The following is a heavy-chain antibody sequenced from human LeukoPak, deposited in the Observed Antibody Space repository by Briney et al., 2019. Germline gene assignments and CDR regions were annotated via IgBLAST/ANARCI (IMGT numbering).Heavy chain of an antibody. CDR2: ISGSGGST. D-gene: IGHD3-3*01. Sequence: PGGSLRLSCAASGFTFSSYAMSWVRQAPGKGLEWVSAISGSGGSTYYADSVKGRFTISRDNSKNTLYLQMNSLRAEDTAVYYCAKGYTIFGVARIDYWGQGTLVTVSS. J-gene: IGHJ4*02. CDR3: AKGYTIFGVARIDY. CDR1: GFTFSSYA. V-gene: IGHV3-23*01.